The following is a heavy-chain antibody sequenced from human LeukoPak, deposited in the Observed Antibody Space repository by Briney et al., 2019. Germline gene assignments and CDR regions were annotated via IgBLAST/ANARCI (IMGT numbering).Heavy chain of an antibody. Sequence: GGSLRLSCAASGFTFSSYWMSWVRQAPGKGLEWVANIKQDGSEKYYVDSVKGRFTISRGNAKNSLYLQMNSLRAEDTAVYYCARDRGDYGDYVPGYWGQGTLVTVSS. V-gene: IGHV3-7*01. D-gene: IGHD4-17*01. CDR1: GFTFSSYW. CDR2: IKQDGSEK. CDR3: ARDRGDYGDYVPGY. J-gene: IGHJ4*02.